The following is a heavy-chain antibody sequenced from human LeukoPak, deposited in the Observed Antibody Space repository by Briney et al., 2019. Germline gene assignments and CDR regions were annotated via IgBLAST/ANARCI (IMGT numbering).Heavy chain of an antibody. J-gene: IGHJ4*02. CDR2: ISGSGGST. V-gene: IGHV3-23*01. CDR3: AKAPVFYGDYEGYFDY. Sequence: GGSLRLSCAASGFIFSSYAMSWVRQAPGKGLEWVSAISGSGGSTYYADSVKGRFTISRDNSKNTLYLQMNSLRAEDTAVYYCAKAPVFYGDYEGYFDYWGQGTLVTVSS. D-gene: IGHD4-17*01. CDR1: GFIFSSYA.